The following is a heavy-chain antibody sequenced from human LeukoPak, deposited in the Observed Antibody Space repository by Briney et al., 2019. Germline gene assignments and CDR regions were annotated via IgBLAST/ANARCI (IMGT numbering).Heavy chain of an antibody. V-gene: IGHV4-39*01. D-gene: IGHD3-22*01. CDR3: ARTPGQKYYGSSGPFDY. J-gene: IGHJ4*02. CDR1: GGSISSNSYY. Sequence: PSETLSLTCTVSGGSISSNSYYWGWIRQPPGKGLEWIGSIYYSGSTYYNPSLKSRVTISVDTSKNQFSLKSSSVTAADTAVYYCARTPGQKYYGSSGPFDYWGQGTLVTVSS. CDR2: IYYSGST.